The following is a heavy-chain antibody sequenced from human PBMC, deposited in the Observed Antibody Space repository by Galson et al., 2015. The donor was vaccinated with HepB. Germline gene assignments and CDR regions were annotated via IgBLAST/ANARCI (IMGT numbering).Heavy chain of an antibody. CDR2: ISWSGGTT. CDR1: GFTFDNYG. V-gene: IGHV3-9*01. D-gene: IGHD3-22*01. Sequence: SLRLSCAASGFTFDNYGMHWVRQVPGKALEWVSGISWSGGTTDYADSVKGRFTISRDNAKNSLYLQMNSLRAEDTALYYCAKGVALATMIKYYFDQWGQGTLVIVSS. CDR3: AKGVALATMIKYYFDQ. J-gene: IGHJ4*02.